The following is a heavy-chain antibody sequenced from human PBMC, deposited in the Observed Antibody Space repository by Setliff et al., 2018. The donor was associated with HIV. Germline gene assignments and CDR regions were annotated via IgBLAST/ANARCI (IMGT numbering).Heavy chain of an antibody. J-gene: IGHJ4*02. CDR3: ARDETMGADY. CDR1: GYTFTAYY. D-gene: IGHD3-10*01. CDR2: IIPSSGGT. V-gene: IGHV1-2*06. Sequence: ASVKVSCKTSGYTFTAYYMHWVRQAPGQGLEWMGRIIPSSGGTNYAQKFQGRVTMTRDTSISTAYMELSRLGSDDTAVYYCARDETMGADYWGQGTLVTVSS.